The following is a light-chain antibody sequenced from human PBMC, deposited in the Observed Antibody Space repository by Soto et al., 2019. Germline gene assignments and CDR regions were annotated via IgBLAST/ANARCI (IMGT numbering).Light chain of an antibody. CDR3: QQYDNLPLP. J-gene: IGKJ4*01. V-gene: IGKV1-33*01. Sequence: DIQMTHSPSSLSASVGDRVNIACQASQDINNYLNWYQQKPGKAPKLLVYDASNLETGVTSRFSGSGSGTDFTFPINRLHPEDIATYYCQQYDNLPLPFGGGTKLDIX. CDR2: DAS. CDR1: QDINNY.